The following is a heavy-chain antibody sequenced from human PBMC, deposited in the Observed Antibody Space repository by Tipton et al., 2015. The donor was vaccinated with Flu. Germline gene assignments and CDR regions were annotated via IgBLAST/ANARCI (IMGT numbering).Heavy chain of an antibody. CDR1: GFIFSSYW. CDR3: ATGGGAEFDY. J-gene: IGHJ4*02. D-gene: IGHD4-23*01. Sequence: SLRLSCAASGFIFSSYWMSWVRQAPGKGLEWVANIKPDGSDKYYVDSVKGRFTISRDNAKNSLYLEMNSLRAEDTAVYYCATGGGAEFDYWGQGILVTVSS. V-gene: IGHV3-7*01. CDR2: IKPDGSDK.